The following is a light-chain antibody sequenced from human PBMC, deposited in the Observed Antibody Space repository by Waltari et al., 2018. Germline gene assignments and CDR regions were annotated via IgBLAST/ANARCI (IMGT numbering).Light chain of an antibody. Sequence: SGRASQRVSRYMAWYQQKPGQAPRLLIYDISNRATGIPARFSGSGSGSDFTLTISSLEPEDFAVYYCHQHNNWPYTFGQGTKLEI. J-gene: IGKJ2*01. CDR1: QRVSRY. CDR2: DIS. CDR3: HQHNNWPYT. V-gene: IGKV3-11*01.